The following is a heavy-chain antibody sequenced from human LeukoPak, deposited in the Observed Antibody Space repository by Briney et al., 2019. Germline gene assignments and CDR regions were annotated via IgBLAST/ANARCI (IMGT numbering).Heavy chain of an antibody. V-gene: IGHV1-46*01. CDR1: GYTFTSYY. Sequence: ASVKVSCKASGYTFTSYYMHWVRQAPGQGLEWMGIINPSGGSTNYAQKFQGRVTITADKSTSTVYMDLSSLRSEDTAVYYCARTDCGGDCYSSRGWFDPWGQGTLVTVSS. D-gene: IGHD2-21*02. J-gene: IGHJ5*02. CDR2: INPSGGST. CDR3: ARTDCGGDCYSSRGWFDP.